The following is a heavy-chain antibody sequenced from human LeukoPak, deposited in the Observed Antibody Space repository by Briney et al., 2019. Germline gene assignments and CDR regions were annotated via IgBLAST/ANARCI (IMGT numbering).Heavy chain of an antibody. V-gene: IGHV3-23*01. J-gene: IGHJ1*01. CDR2: ISGSGGST. CDR1: GFTFSSYA. D-gene: IGHD3-10*01. Sequence: GGSLRLSCAASGFTFSSYAMSWVRQAPGKGLEWVSAISGSGGSTYYADSVKGQFTISRDNSKNTLYLQMNSLRAEDTAVYYCANSMVRGVTQYFQHWGQGTLVTVSS. CDR3: ANSMVRGVTQYFQH.